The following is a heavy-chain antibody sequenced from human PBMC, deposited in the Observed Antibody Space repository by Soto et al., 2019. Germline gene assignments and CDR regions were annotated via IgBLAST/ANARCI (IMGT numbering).Heavy chain of an antibody. CDR2: INGDGRSI. CDR3: ARDLWELQLFDY. V-gene: IGHV3-74*01. D-gene: IGHD1-26*01. J-gene: IGHJ4*02. Sequence: EVQLVESGGGLVQPGGSLRLSCAASGFTFSGYWMHWVRQAPGKGLVWVSRINGDGRSISYADSVKGRFTISRDNAKYTLYLQMNSLRAEDTAVYYCARDLWELQLFDYWGQGILVTVSS. CDR1: GFTFSGYW.